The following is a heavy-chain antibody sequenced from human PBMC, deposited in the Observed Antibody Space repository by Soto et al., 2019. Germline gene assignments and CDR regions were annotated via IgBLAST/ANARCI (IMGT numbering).Heavy chain of an antibody. CDR3: ARSLGYGDYENAFDI. Sequence: GGSLRLSCAASGFTFSSYSMNWVRQAPGKGLEWVSSISSSSSYIYYADSVKGRFTISRDNAKNSLYLQMNSLRAEDTAVYYCARSLGYGDYENAFDIWGQGTMVTVSS. D-gene: IGHD4-17*01. J-gene: IGHJ3*02. CDR2: ISSSSSYI. CDR1: GFTFSSYS. V-gene: IGHV3-21*01.